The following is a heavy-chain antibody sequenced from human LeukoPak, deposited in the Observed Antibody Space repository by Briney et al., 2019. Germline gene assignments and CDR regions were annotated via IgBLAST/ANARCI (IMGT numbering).Heavy chain of an antibody. V-gene: IGHV4-59*01. D-gene: IGHD5-18*01. Sequence: SETLSLTCNVSGGSISSYYWSWIRQPPGKGLEWIGYIYYSGSTNYNPSLESRVTISVDTSKNQFPLKLSSVTAADTAVYYCARGYSYGSSIYYYGLDVWGQGTTVTISS. J-gene: IGHJ6*02. CDR3: ARGYSYGSSIYYYGLDV. CDR1: GGSISSYY. CDR2: IYYSGST.